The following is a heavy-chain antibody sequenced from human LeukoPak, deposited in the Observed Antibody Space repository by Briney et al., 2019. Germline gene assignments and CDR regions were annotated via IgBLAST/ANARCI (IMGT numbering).Heavy chain of an antibody. J-gene: IGHJ4*02. V-gene: IGHV3-21*04. CDR3: ARGRYSGTTYYFDY. Sequence: GGSLRLSCAASGFTFSSYSMNWVRQAPGKGLEWVSSITGSSTYIHYADSVKGRFTISRDNAKNSLYLQMNSLRAEDTAMYYCARGRYSGTTYYFDYWGQGTLVTVSS. CDR2: ITGSSTYI. D-gene: IGHD5-12*01. CDR1: GFTFSSYS.